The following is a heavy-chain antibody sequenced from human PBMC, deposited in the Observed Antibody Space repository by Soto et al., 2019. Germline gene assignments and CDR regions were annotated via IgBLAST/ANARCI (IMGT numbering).Heavy chain of an antibody. CDR2: IYYSGST. Sequence: LXLACTVSAGYISSSIYYWGWIRQPPGKGLEWIGSIYYSGSTYYNPSLKSRVTISVDTSKNQFSLKLSSVTAADTAVYYFASLGVAVAGTWWFDPWGQGTLVTVSS. CDR3: ASLGVAVAGTWWFDP. D-gene: IGHD6-19*01. V-gene: IGHV4-39*01. CDR1: AGYISSSIYY. J-gene: IGHJ5*02.